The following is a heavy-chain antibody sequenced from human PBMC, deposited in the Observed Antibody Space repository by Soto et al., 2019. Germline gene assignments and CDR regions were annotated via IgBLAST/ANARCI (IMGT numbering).Heavy chain of an antibody. D-gene: IGHD3-3*01. CDR2: INGGGDVK. V-gene: IGHV3-48*03. CDR1: GFAFANYE. CDR3: ARLSGDGFWKSYSPYNLFES. Sequence: GSLRLSCAASGFAFANYEMHWVHQAPGKGLDWVAYINGGGDVKYYADSVEGRFTISRDNAKNALFLQMDNLRAEDTAIYYCARLSGDGFWKSYSPYNLFESWGQGALVTVSS. J-gene: IGHJ5*01.